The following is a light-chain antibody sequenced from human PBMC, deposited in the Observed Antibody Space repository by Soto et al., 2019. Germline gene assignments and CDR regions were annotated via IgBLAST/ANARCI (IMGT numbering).Light chain of an antibody. J-gene: IGLJ2*01. Sequence: QSVLTQPPSASGTPGQRVTISCSGSSSNIGSNYVYWHQQFPGTAPKLLIYRNTQRPSGVPDRFSGSKSGTSASLAISGLRSEDEADYYCAAWDDSLSGPVFGGGTKVTVL. CDR1: SSNIGSNY. CDR2: RNT. CDR3: AAWDDSLSGPV. V-gene: IGLV1-47*01.